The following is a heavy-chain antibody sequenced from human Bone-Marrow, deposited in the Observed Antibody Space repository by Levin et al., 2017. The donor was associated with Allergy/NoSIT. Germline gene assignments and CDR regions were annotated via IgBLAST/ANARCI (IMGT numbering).Heavy chain of an antibody. Sequence: SETLSLTCTVSGGSISSSSYYWGWIRQPPGKGLEWIGSIYYSGSTYYNPSLKSRVTISVDTSKNQFSLTLLSVTAADTAVYYCARDVDTAMDPYFDYWGQGTLVTVSS. CDR1: GGSISSSSYY. CDR2: IYYSGST. J-gene: IGHJ4*02. V-gene: IGHV4-39*07. CDR3: ARDVDTAMDPYFDY. D-gene: IGHD5-18*01.